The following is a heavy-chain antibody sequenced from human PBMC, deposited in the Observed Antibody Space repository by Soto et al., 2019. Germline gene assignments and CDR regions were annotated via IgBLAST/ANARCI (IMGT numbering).Heavy chain of an antibody. D-gene: IGHD3-3*01. J-gene: IGHJ6*02. CDR1: GYSISSGYY. CDR2: IYHSGST. V-gene: IGHV4-38-2*02. Sequence: TLSLTCSVSGYSISSGYYWGWIRQPPGKGLEWIGSIYHSGSTYYNPSLKSRVTISVDTSKNQFSLKLSSVTAADTAVYYCARDSERGFKGGYYRDYYYYGMDVWGQGTTVTVSS. CDR3: ARDSERGFKGGYYRDYYYYGMDV.